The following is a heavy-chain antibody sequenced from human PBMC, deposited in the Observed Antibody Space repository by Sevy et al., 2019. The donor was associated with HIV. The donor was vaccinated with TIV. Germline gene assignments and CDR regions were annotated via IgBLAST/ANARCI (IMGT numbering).Heavy chain of an antibody. D-gene: IGHD3-3*01. CDR1: GYTFIRYG. J-gene: IGHJ6*03. V-gene: IGHV1-18*04. CDR3: SRDPPYYDFWSGYYTGVGPYYYYYMDV. Sequence: ASVKVSCKASGYTFIRYGISWVRQAPGQGLEWMAWISAYNGNTNYAQKIQGRVTMTTDTSTSTAYMELRSLRSDDTAVYYCSRDPPYYDFWSGYYTGVGPYYYYYMDVWGKGTTVTVSS. CDR2: ISAYNGNT.